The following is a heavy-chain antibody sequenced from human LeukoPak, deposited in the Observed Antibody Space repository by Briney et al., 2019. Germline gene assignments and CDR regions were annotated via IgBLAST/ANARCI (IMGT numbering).Heavy chain of an antibody. V-gene: IGHV5-51*01. Sequence: GESLKISCKGSGYSFTSYWIGWVRQMPGKGLEWMGIIYPGDSDTRYSPSFQGQVTISADKSISTAYLQWSSLKASDTAMYYCAREEYIDWSNPRTNWFDPWGQGTLVTVSS. D-gene: IGHD3-9*01. J-gene: IGHJ5*02. CDR3: AREEYIDWSNPRTNWFDP. CDR2: IYPGDSDT. CDR1: GYSFTSYW.